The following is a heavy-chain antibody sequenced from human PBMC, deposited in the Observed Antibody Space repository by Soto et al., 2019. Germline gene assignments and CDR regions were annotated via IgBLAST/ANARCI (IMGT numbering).Heavy chain of an antibody. J-gene: IGHJ4*02. Sequence: QVQLVESGGGLVKPGGSLRLSCAASGFTFSDYYMSWIGQAPGKGLEWVSYISSGASTRHYADSVKGRFTISRDNAKNSLYLQMNSLRVEDTAVYYCARKVGYKVATIGAFDYWGQGTLVTVSS. CDR1: GFTFSDYY. V-gene: IGHV3-11*01. CDR2: ISSGASTR. D-gene: IGHD5-12*01. CDR3: ARKVGYKVATIGAFDY.